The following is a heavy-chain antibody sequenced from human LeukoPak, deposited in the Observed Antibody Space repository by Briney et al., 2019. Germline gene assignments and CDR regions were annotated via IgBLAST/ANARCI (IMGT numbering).Heavy chain of an antibody. J-gene: IGHJ4*02. CDR1: GFTFSNYN. V-gene: IGHV3-21*01. Sequence: GGSLRLSCAASGFTFSNYNMNWVRQAPGKTMEWVSSITSSGTYIFYADSVRGRFTISRDNAKNSLYLQMNSLRAEDTAVYYCAREVATNEAVDYWGQGTLVTVSS. CDR3: AREVATNEAVDY. CDR2: ITSSGTYI. D-gene: IGHD5-12*01.